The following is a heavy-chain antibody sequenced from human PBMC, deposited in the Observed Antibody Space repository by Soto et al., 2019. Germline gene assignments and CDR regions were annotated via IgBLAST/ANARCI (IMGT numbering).Heavy chain of an antibody. CDR3: FSTIFGVVIPGGYYYGMDV. Sequence: GGSLRLSCAASGFSFSSYGMHWVRQAPGKGLKWVAVISYDVTNKDYADSVKGRFTISRDNSKNTLYLQMNSLRAEDTAVYYCFSTIFGVVIPGGYYYGMDVWGQGTTVTVS. J-gene: IGHJ6*02. D-gene: IGHD3-3*01. CDR2: ISYDVTNK. CDR1: GFSFSSYG. V-gene: IGHV3-30*03.